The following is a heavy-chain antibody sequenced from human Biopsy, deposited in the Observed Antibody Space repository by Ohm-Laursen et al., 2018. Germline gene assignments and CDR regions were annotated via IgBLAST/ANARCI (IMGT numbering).Heavy chain of an antibody. CDR3: ARRYCSSTSCSPPFYSWFDP. D-gene: IGHD2-2*01. Sequence: SSVKVSCKASGGTFSSYAISWVRQAPGQGPEWMGGIIPIFETIDYAPKFQDRVAITADESTRTAYMELSSLKSEDTAVYYCARRYCSSTSCSPPFYSWFDPWGQGTLVTVSS. J-gene: IGHJ5*02. CDR1: GGTFSSYA. V-gene: IGHV1-69*01. CDR2: IIPIFETI.